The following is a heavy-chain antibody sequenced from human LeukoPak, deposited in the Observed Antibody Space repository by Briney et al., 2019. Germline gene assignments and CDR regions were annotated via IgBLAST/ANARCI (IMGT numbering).Heavy chain of an antibody. D-gene: IGHD5-12*01. CDR3: SRGGLDIEQWLRLFYFDY. V-gene: IGHV4-34*01. CDR2: VNHAGVL. J-gene: IGHJ4*02. CDR1: GGSFSGYY. Sequence: SETLSLTCAVYGGSFSGYYWNWFRQSPGKGLEWIGEVNHAGVLHYNLSLESRLTISVDTSKNQFSLRLYSVTAADTAVYYCSRGGLDIEQWLRLFYFDYWSQGILVTVSS.